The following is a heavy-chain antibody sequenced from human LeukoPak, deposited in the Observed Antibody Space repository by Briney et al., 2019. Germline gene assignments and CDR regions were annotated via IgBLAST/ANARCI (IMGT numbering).Heavy chain of an antibody. CDR3: AKDSGIAVAGRGLDY. CDR1: GFTVSGNY. D-gene: IGHD6-19*01. J-gene: IGHJ4*02. Sequence: PGGSLRLSCAASGFTVSGNYMNWVRQAPGKGLEWVSIIYSGGTTFYADSVKGRFTISRDNSKNTLYLQMNSLRAEDTAVYYCAKDSGIAVAGRGLDYWGQGTLVTVSS. V-gene: IGHV3-53*05. CDR2: IYSGGTT.